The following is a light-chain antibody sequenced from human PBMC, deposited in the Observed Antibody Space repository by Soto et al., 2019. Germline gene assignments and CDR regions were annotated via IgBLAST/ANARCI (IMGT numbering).Light chain of an antibody. CDR1: TGAVTTDHF. CDR3: LLTYSGARV. J-gene: IGLJ3*02. Sequence: QAVVTQEPSLTVSPGGTVTLTCGSSTGAVTTDHFPYWFQQKHGQAPRTLIYATNNKYSWTPARFAGSLLGDKAALTLSGAQPEDEADYYCLLTYSGARVFGGGTKLTVL. CDR2: ATN. V-gene: IGLV7-46*01.